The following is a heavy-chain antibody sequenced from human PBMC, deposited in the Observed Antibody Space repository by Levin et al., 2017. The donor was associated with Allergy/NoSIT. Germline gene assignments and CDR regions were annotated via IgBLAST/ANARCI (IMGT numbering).Heavy chain of an antibody. V-gene: IGHV4-34*01. CDR3: ARWARKGAVAGTSLYYYGMDV. CDR2: INHSGST. J-gene: IGHJ6*02. CDR1: GGSFSGYY. Sequence: SQTLSLPCAVYGGSFSGYYWSWIRQPPGKGLEWIGEINHSGSTNYNPSLKSRVTISVDTSKNQFSLKLSSVTAADTAVYYCARWARKGAVAGTSLYYYGMDVWGQGTTVTVSS. D-gene: IGHD6-19*01.